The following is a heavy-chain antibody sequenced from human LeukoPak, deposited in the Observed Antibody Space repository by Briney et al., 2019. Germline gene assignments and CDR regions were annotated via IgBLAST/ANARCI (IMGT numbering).Heavy chain of an antibody. CDR3: AKFRAAGRVYY. D-gene: IGHD6-25*01. V-gene: IGHV3-23*01. Sequence: GGSLRLSCAASGFTFSSYAMSWVRQAPGKGLESVSAISGSGGSTYYADSVKGRFTISRDNSKNTLYLQMNSLRAEDTAVYYCAKFRAAGRVYYWGQGTLVTVSS. CDR2: ISGSGGST. CDR1: GFTFSSYA. J-gene: IGHJ4*02.